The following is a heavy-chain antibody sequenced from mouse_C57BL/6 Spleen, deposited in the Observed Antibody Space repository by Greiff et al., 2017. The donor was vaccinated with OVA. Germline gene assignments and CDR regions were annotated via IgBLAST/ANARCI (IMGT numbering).Heavy chain of an antibody. CDR3: ARSATVGYFDY. D-gene: IGHD1-1*01. CDR2: FYPGDGDT. Sequence: QVQLQQSGAVLVKPGASVKISCKASGYAFSSYWMNWVKQRPGKGLEWIGQFYPGDGDTIYNGKFKGKATLTADKSSSTAYMPLSSLTSEDSAVYFCARSATVGYFDYWGQGTTLTVSS. CDR1: GYAFSSYW. V-gene: IGHV1-80*01. J-gene: IGHJ2*01.